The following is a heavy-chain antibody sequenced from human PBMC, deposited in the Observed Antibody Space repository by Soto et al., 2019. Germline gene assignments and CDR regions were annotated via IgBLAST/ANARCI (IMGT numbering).Heavy chain of an antibody. CDR2: INAGNGNT. CDR1: GYTFISYA. D-gene: IGHD3-10*01. CDR3: ARERQGLYCFGY. J-gene: IGHJ4*02. V-gene: IGHV1-3*01. Sequence: ASVKVSCKASGYTFISYAIHWVRQAPGQRLEWMGWINAGNGNTKYSQKFQGRVTITRDTSASTAYTELPRLRSEDTAVYYCARERQGLYCFGYWGRGSLVTVSS.